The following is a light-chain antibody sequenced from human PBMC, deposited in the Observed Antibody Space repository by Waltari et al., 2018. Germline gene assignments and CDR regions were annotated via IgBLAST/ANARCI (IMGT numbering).Light chain of an antibody. CDR3: CSYSGSGSFPYV. V-gene: IGLV2-23*02. J-gene: IGLJ1*01. CDR2: DVI. CDR1: SNTIGFYDL. Sequence: QSALTPPASVSGSPGQSITISCTGSSNTIGFYDLVSWYQQHPGKAPKLIIFDVIKRPSGVSDRFSGSKSGNTASLTISGLQTEDDTDYYCCSYSGSGSFPYVFGPGTRVAVL.